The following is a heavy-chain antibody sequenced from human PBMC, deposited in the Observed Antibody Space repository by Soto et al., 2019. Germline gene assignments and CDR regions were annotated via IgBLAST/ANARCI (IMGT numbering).Heavy chain of an antibody. Sequence: QAQLVESGEGLVKPGGSLRLSCAASGFSFSEHYMSWIRQSPGKGFEWVSYTTPSGGDTFYTDSVKGRFTISRNNAMRSVDLQMNSLTVEDTAVYYCARGHYGLEVWGQGTTVTVSS. V-gene: IGHV3-11*01. CDR1: GFSFSEHY. J-gene: IGHJ6*02. CDR2: TTPSGGDT. CDR3: ARGHYGLEV.